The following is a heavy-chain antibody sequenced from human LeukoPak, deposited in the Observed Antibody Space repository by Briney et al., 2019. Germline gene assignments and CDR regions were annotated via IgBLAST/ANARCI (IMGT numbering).Heavy chain of an antibody. CDR1: GGSTSSSSYY. CDR3: ARRPYNWNYRAGVY. CDR2: IYHSGST. D-gene: IGHD1-7*01. Sequence: PSETLSLTCTVSGGSTSSSSYYWGWIRQPPGKGLEWIGSIYHSGSTNYNPSLKSRVTISVDTSKNQFSLKLSSVTAADTAVYYCARRPYNWNYRAGVYWGQGTLVTVSP. V-gene: IGHV4-39*07. J-gene: IGHJ4*02.